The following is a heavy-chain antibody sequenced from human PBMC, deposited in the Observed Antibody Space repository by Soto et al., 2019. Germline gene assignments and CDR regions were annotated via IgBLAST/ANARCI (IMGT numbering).Heavy chain of an antibody. CDR3: ARGTGIADYFDY. V-gene: IGHV3-21*01. D-gene: IGHD1-1*01. J-gene: IGHJ4*02. Sequence: GGSLRLSCAASGFTFSNYGMSWVSQAPGKGLEWVSGISRGSDYIYYADSVKGRFTISRDNAKNSLYLQMNSLRAEDTAVYYCARGTGIADYFDYWGQGTLVTVSS. CDR1: GFTFSNYG. CDR2: ISRGSDYI.